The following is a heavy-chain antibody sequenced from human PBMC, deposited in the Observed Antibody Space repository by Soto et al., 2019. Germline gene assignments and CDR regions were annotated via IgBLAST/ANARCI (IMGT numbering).Heavy chain of an antibody. CDR1: GFPFSTYG. CDR3: AKSMGGTANGMDV. V-gene: IGHV3-74*01. D-gene: IGHD2-15*01. J-gene: IGHJ6*02. CDR2: INNDGISI. Sequence: GGSLRLSCAASGFPFSTYGMHWVRQVPGKGLVWVSHINNDGISIAYADSVKGRFTISRDNAKNSLYLQMNSLRAEDTALYYCAKSMGGTANGMDVWGQGTTVTVSS.